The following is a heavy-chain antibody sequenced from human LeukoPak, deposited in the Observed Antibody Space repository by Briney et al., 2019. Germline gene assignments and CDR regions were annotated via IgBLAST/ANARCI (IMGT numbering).Heavy chain of an antibody. CDR1: RFTFSCYS. CDR3: ARVAYSGSYSGY. J-gene: IGHJ4*02. Sequence: PGWSLRLSCAASRFTFSCYSMNWVRQAPGKGLAGVSYISSSSSTIYYADSVKGRFTISRDNAKNSLYLQMNSLRAEDTAVYYCARVAYSGSYSGYWGQGTLVTVSS. D-gene: IGHD1-26*01. V-gene: IGHV3-48*01. CDR2: ISSSSSTI.